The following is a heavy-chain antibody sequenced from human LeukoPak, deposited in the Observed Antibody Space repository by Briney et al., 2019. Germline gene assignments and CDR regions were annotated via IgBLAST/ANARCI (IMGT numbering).Heavy chain of an antibody. Sequence: GGGLRLSCTASGFIFSRHAMSWVRQAPGKGLEWVSTTGLNSVNTLCADSVQGRFTISRDDSRNTLDLQIDNLRVDDTAVYYCAKGDDIGKHPIRAFYFDNWGQGTLVTVSS. CDR1: GFIFSRHA. D-gene: IGHD5-24*01. V-gene: IGHV3-23*01. CDR3: AKGDDIGKHPIRAFYFDN. CDR2: TGLNSVNT. J-gene: IGHJ4*02.